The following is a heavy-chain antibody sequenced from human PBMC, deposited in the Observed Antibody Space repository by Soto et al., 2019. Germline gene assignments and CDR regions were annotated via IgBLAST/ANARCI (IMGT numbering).Heavy chain of an antibody. CDR3: ARSGGWFGEFYYFDY. Sequence: PGGSLRLSCAASGFTFSSYAMHWVRQAPGKGLEWVAVISYDGSNKYYADSVKGRFTISRDNSKNTLYLQMNSLRAQDTAVYYCARSGGWFGEFYYFDYWGQGTLVTVAS. D-gene: IGHD3-10*01. CDR2: ISYDGSNK. J-gene: IGHJ4*02. V-gene: IGHV3-30-3*01. CDR1: GFTFSSYA.